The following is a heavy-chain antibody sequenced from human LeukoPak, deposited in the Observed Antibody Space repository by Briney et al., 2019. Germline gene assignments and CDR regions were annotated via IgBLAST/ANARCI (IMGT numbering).Heavy chain of an antibody. CDR3: ASFPYYYDSSGYFDY. CDR1: GFTFSDYY. J-gene: IGHJ4*02. D-gene: IGHD3-22*01. CDR2: ISSSSSYI. Sequence: PGGSLRLSCAASGFTFSDYYMSWIRQAPGKGLEWVSYISSSSSYIYYADSVKGRFTISRDNAKNSLYLQMNSLRAEDTAVYYCASFPYYYDSSGYFDYWGQGTLVTVSS. V-gene: IGHV3-11*06.